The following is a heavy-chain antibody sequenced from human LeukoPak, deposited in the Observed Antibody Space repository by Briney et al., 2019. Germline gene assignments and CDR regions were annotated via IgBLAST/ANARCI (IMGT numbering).Heavy chain of an antibody. J-gene: IGHJ6*03. D-gene: IGHD2-2*01. CDR3: ARDPGYCSSTSCYGYYYYMDV. CDR2: ISSSSSYI. V-gene: IGHV3-21*01. Sequence: GGSLRLSCAASGFTFGSYSMNWVRQAPGKGLEWVSSISSSSSYIYYADSVKGRFTISRDNAKNSLYLQMNSLRAEDTAVYYCARDPGYCSSTSCYGYYYYMDVWGKGTTVTVSS. CDR1: GFTFGSYS.